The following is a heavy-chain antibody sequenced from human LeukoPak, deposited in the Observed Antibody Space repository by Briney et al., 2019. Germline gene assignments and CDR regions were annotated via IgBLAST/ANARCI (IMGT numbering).Heavy chain of an antibody. CDR3: ARDQTYYYDSSGLGDAFDI. Sequence: GGSLRLSCAASGFTFSSYGMHWVRQAPGKGLEWVAVISYDGSYKYYTDSVKGRFTISRDNSKNTLYLQMNSLRPEDTAVYYCARDQTYYYDSSGLGDAFDIWGQGTMVTVS. V-gene: IGHV3-30*03. CDR2: ISYDGSYK. J-gene: IGHJ3*02. CDR1: GFTFSSYG. D-gene: IGHD3-22*01.